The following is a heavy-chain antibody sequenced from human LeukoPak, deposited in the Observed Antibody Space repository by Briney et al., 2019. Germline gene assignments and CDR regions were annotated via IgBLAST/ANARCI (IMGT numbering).Heavy chain of an antibody. J-gene: IGHJ4*02. D-gene: IGHD2-15*01. Sequence: GSSVKVSCKASGGTFSIYAISWVRQAPGQGLEWMGGIIPIFGTANYAQKFQGRVTITADESTSTAYMELSSLRSEDTAVYYCARGTPPSNYFDYWGQGTLVTVSS. CDR1: GGTFSIYA. V-gene: IGHV1-69*01. CDR2: IIPIFGTA. CDR3: ARGTPPSNYFDY.